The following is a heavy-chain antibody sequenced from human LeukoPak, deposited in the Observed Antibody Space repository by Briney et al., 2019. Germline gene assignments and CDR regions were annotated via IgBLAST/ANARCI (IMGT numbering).Heavy chain of an antibody. J-gene: IGHJ3*02. CDR3: AREGGYRVRDAFDI. CDR1: GFTFSSSW. D-gene: IGHD5/OR15-5a*01. V-gene: IGHV3-53*01. CDR2: IYSGGST. Sequence: SGGSLRLSCVASGFTFSSSWMSWVRQAPGKGLEWVSVIYSGGSTYYADSVKGRFTISRDNSKNTLYLQMNSLRAEDTAVYYCAREGGYRVRDAFDIWGQGTMVTVSS.